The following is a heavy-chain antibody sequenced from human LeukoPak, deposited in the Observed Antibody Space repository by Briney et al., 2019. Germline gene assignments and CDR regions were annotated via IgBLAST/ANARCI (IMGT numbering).Heavy chain of an antibody. D-gene: IGHD5-12*01. Sequence: GGSLRLSCAASGFTFSTSWMSWVRQVPGKGLEWVANIKKDGSETYYVDSVKGRLTISRDNAKNSLYLQMNSLRAEDTAMYYCARGRYSGTTYYFDYWGQGTLVTVSS. CDR3: ARGRYSGTTYYFDY. CDR1: GFTFSTSW. V-gene: IGHV3-7*03. CDR2: IKKDGSET. J-gene: IGHJ4*02.